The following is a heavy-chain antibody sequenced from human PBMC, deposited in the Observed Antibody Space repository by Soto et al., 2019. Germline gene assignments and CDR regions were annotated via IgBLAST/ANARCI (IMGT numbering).Heavy chain of an antibody. CDR3: ARESRGYCSGGSCWVDDGDI. CDR2: IIPILGIA. D-gene: IGHD2-15*01. Sequence: ASVKVSCKASGGTFSSYTISWVRQAPGQGLEWMGRIIPILGIANYAQKFQGRVTITADKSTSTAYMELSSLRSEDTAVYYCARESRGYCSGGSCWVDDGDIWGQGTMVTVSS. J-gene: IGHJ3*02. CDR1: GGTFSSYT. V-gene: IGHV1-69*04.